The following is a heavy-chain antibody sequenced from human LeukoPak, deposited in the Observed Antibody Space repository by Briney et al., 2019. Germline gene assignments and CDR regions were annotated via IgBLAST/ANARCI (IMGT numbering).Heavy chain of an antibody. CDR2: IYSGGNT. J-gene: IGHJ4*02. D-gene: IGHD1-7*01. Sequence: GKSLRLSCAASGFTVSNNYMSWVRQPPGKGLEWVAVIYSGGNTYYADSVTDRFTISRDSSKNTLYLQMNSLRVEDTAVFYCARAYDWNYLYWGQGALVTVSS. V-gene: IGHV3-66*01. CDR1: GFTVSNNY. CDR3: ARAYDWNYLY.